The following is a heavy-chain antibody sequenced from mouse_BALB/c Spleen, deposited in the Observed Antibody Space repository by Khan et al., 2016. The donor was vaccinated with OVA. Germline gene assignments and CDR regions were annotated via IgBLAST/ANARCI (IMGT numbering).Heavy chain of an antibody. J-gene: IGHJ2*01. Sequence: DVILVESGGGLVQPGGSRKLSCAASGFTFSTYGMHWVRQAPEKGLEWVAYISGDSSTIYYADTVKGRFTISRDNPKNTLFLQMTSLMSEDTARYYCATSYFYGYYFDYWGPGTTLTVSS. CDR3: ATSYFYGYYFDY. V-gene: IGHV5-17*02. D-gene: IGHD1-1*01. CDR1: GFTFSTYG. CDR2: ISGDSSTI.